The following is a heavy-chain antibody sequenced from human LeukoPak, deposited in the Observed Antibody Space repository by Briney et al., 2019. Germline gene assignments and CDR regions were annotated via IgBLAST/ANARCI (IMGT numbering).Heavy chain of an antibody. J-gene: IGHJ4*02. CDR3: ARDRYNWNDGFDY. CDR1: GFTFSSYA. Sequence: GGSLRLSCAASGFTFSSYAMHWVRQAPGKGLEWVAVISYDGSNKYYADSVKGRFTISRDNSKNTLYLQMNSLRAEDTAVYYCARDRYNWNDGFDYWGQGTLVTVSS. V-gene: IGHV3-30-3*01. D-gene: IGHD1-20*01. CDR2: ISYDGSNK.